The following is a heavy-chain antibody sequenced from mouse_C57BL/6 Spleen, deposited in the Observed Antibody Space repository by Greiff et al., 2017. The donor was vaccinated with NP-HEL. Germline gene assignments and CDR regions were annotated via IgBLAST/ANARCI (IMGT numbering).Heavy chain of an antibody. CDR1: GYTFTSYW. CDR2: IDPSDSYT. D-gene: IGHD1-1*01. V-gene: IGHV1-50*01. J-gene: IGHJ2*01. Sequence: QVHVQQPGAELVKPGASVKLSCKASGYTFTSYWMQWVKQRPGQGLEWIGEIDPSDSYTNYNQKFKGKATLTVDTSSSTAYMQLSSLTSEDSAVYYCARRGLYYYYGRGYWGQGTTLTVSS. CDR3: ARRGLYYYYGRGY.